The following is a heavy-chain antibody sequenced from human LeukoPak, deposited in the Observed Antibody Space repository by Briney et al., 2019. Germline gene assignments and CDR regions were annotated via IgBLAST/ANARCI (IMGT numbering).Heavy chain of an antibody. V-gene: IGHV4-59*01. CDR3: ARSQIAVAGMDY. CDR1: GGSISSYY. CDR2: IYYSGST. J-gene: IGHJ4*02. D-gene: IGHD6-19*01. Sequence: PSETLSLTCTVSGGSISSYYWSWIRQPPGKGLEWIGYIYYSGSTNYNPSLKSRVTISVDTSKDQFSLKLSSVTAADTAVYYCARSQIAVAGMDYWGQGTLVTVSS.